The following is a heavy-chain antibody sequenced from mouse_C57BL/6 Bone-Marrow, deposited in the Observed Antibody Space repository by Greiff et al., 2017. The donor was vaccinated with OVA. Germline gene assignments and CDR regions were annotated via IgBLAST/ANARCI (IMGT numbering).Heavy chain of an antibody. V-gene: IGHV1-72*01. Sequence: VQLQQPGAELVKPGASVKLSCKASGYTFTSYWMHWVKQRPGRGLEWIGRIDPNSGGTKYNEKFKSKATLTVDKPSSTAYMQLSSLTSEDSAVYYCARTSITTVVDWYFDVWGTGTTVTVSS. CDR1: GYTFTSYW. CDR3: ARTSITTVVDWYFDV. D-gene: IGHD1-1*01. J-gene: IGHJ1*03. CDR2: IDPNSGGT.